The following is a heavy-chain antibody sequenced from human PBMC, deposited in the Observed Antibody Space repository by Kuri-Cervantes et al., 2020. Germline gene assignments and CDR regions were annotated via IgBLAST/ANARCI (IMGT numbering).Heavy chain of an antibody. J-gene: IGHJ3*02. CDR3: ARRDLHDAFDI. CDR2: ISWNSGSI. CDR1: GFTFDDYA. V-gene: IGHV3-9*01. Sequence: GGSLRLSCAASGFTFDDYAMHWVRQAPGKGLEWVSGISWNSGSIGYADSVKGRFTISRDNAKNSLYLQMNSLRAEDTAVYYCARRDLHDAFDIWGQGTMVTVSS.